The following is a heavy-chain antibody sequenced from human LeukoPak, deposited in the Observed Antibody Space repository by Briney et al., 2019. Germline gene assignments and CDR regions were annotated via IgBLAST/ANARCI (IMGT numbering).Heavy chain of an antibody. CDR1: GGSISSYY. CDR3: AGHHPRNTVDF. D-gene: IGHD2-8*02. Sequence: PSETLSLTCTVSGGSISSYYWSWIRQPPGKGLGWIAYISDIGSINYNPSLKSRVTISLDTSKNQFSLKLSSVTAADTAVYYCAGHHPRNTVDFWGRGTLVTVSS. V-gene: IGHV4-59*08. J-gene: IGHJ4*02. CDR2: ISDIGSI.